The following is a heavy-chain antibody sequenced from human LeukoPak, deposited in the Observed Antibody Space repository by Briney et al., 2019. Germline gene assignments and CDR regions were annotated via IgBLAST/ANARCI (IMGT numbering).Heavy chain of an antibody. J-gene: IGHJ3*02. CDR1: GFTFSSYS. V-gene: IGHV3-21*01. CDR2: ISSSSDI. CDR3: ASPGIVERYCSSTSCYRRDAFDI. D-gene: IGHD2-2*02. Sequence: PGGSLRLSCAASGFTFSSYSMNWVRQAPGKGLEWVSSISSSSDIYYADSVKGRFTISRDNAKNSLYLQMNSLRAEDTAVYYCASPGIVERYCSSTSCYRRDAFDIWGQGTMVTVSS.